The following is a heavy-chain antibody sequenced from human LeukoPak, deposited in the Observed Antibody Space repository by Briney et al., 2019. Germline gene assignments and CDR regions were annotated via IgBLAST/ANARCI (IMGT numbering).Heavy chain of an antibody. CDR1: GLTFSNYA. CDR3: AKDPSFYGVVSHFDY. CDR2: ISGSGGST. V-gene: IGHV3-23*01. J-gene: IGHJ4*02. Sequence: GGSLRLSCAASGLTFSNYAMSWVRQAPGKGLEWVSVISGSGGSTYYADSVKGRFTISRDNSKNTLYLQMNSLRAEDTAVYYCAKDPSFYGVVSHFDYWGQGTLVTVSS. D-gene: IGHD3-3*01.